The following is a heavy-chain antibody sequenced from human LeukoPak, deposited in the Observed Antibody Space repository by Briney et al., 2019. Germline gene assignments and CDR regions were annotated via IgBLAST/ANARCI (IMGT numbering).Heavy chain of an antibody. CDR1: GGSISSGDYY. J-gene: IGHJ4*02. CDR3: ARRGSGYYSEIDY. D-gene: IGHD3-22*01. Sequence: PSQTLSLTCTVSGGSISSGDYYWSWIRQPPGKGLEWIGYIYYSGTTYYNPSLKSRVTISVDTSKNQFSLKLTSVTAADTAVYYCARRGSGYYSEIDYWGQGTLVTVSS. CDR2: IYYSGTT. V-gene: IGHV4-30-4*01.